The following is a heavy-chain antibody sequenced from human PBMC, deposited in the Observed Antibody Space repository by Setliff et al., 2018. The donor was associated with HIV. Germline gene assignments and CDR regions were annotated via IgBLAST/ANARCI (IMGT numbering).Heavy chain of an antibody. Sequence: SETLSLTCAVSGYSVSSGFHWAWIRQSPGMGLAWIGSIHHSESTSYNPSLKSRVTISVDTSKNQFSLKLSSVTAADTAVYYCARDGPLEGSYRYYYYYMDVWGKGTTVTVSS. CDR2: IHHSEST. V-gene: IGHV4-38-2*02. CDR3: ARDGPLEGSYRYYYYYMDV. D-gene: IGHD3-10*01. CDR1: GYSVSSGFH. J-gene: IGHJ6*03.